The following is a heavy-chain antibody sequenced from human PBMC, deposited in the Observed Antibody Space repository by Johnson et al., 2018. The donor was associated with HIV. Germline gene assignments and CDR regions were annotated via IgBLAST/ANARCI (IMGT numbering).Heavy chain of an antibody. D-gene: IGHD5-18*01. CDR1: GFTFSNYA. Sequence: VQLVESGGGVVQPGRSLRLSCTASGFTFSNYAIHWVRQAPGKGLEWVGRTRNKANSYTTEYAASVKGRFTISRDDSKNSLYLQMNSLRPDDTAVYYCARDGRDLVTRGGFDIWGPGTVVTVSS. CDR3: ARDGRDLVTRGGFDI. J-gene: IGHJ3*02. V-gene: IGHV3-72*01. CDR2: TRNKANSYTT.